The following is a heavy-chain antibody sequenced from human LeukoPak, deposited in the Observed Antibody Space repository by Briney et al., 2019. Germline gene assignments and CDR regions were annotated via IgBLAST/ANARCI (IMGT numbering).Heavy chain of an antibody. CDR2: IKPDGSEK. CDR1: GFPSSRYW. CDR3: ARLAAGSDYFDY. D-gene: IGHD6-13*01. V-gene: IGHV3-7*04. Sequence: TGGSLRLSCAASGFPSSRYWMSWVRQAPGKGLEWVANIKPDGSEKHYVDSVKGRFTFSRDNAKNSLYLQMNGLRAEDMAVYYCARLAAGSDYFDYWGQGTLVTVSS. J-gene: IGHJ4*02.